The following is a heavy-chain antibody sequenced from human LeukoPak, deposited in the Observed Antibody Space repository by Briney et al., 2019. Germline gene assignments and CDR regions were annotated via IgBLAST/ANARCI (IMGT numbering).Heavy chain of an antibody. CDR1: GYTFTGYY. D-gene: IGHD4-17*01. CDR3: ASHSPNYGDYSGPPDS. Sequence: ASVKVSCKASGYTFTGYYMHWVRQAPGQGLEWMGWLNPNSGGTNYAQKFQGRVTMTRDTSISTAYMELSRLRSDDTAVYYCASHSPNYGDYSGPPDSWGQGTLVTVSS. V-gene: IGHV1-2*02. J-gene: IGHJ4*02. CDR2: LNPNSGGT.